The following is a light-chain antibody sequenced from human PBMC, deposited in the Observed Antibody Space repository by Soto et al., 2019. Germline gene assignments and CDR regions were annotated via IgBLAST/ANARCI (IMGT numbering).Light chain of an antibody. Sequence: DIVLTQSPGTLYLSPGERATLSCRASTSVSSSYLAWYQQKPGQAPRLLIYGASSSATGIPDRFSGSGSGTDFTLTISRLEPEDFAVYYCQQYGSSPRTFGQGTKVDIK. CDR3: QQYGSSPRT. J-gene: IGKJ1*01. CDR2: GAS. V-gene: IGKV3-20*01. CDR1: TSVSSSY.